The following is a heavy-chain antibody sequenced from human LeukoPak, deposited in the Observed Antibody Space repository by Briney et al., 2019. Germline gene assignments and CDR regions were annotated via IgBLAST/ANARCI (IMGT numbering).Heavy chain of an antibody. J-gene: IGHJ3*02. D-gene: IGHD3-9*01. CDR2: IYHSGST. CDR1: GYSISSGYY. CDR3: ARATPNYDILTGYYLDAFDI. V-gene: IGHV4-38-2*02. Sequence: SETLSLTCTVSGYSISSGYYWGWIRQPPGKGLEWIGSIYHSGSTNYNPSLKSRVTISVDKSKNQFSLKLSSVTAADTAVYYCARATPNYDILTGYYLDAFDIWGQGTMVTVSS.